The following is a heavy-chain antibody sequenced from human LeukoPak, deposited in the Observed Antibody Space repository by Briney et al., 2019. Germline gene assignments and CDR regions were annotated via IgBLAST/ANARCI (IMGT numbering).Heavy chain of an antibody. V-gene: IGHV3-72*01. CDR2: ARNKGNSYST. J-gene: IGHJ4*02. D-gene: IGHD3-22*01. Sequence: GGSLRLSCVASGFTFSDHYMDWVRQAPGKGLEWVGRARNKGNSYSTEYAASVRGRFTISRDDSKNSLYLQMDSLKTEDTAVYHCVRISSSGYYSFDYWGQGTLVTVSS. CDR3: VRISSSGYYSFDY. CDR1: GFTFSDHY.